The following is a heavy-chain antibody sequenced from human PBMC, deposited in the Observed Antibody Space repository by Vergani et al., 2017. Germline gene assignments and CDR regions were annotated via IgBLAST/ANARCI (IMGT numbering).Heavy chain of an antibody. CDR1: GFTFSSYS. V-gene: IGHV3-21*01. J-gene: IGHJ4*02. CDR3: ARDLFYYDSSGYYSGFFDY. D-gene: IGHD3-22*01. Sequence: EVQLVESGGGLVKPGGSLRLSCAASGFTFSSYSMNWVRQAPGKGLEGVSSISSSSSYIYYADSVKGRVTISRDNAKNSLYLQMNSLRAEDTAVYYCARDLFYYDSSGYYSGFFDYWGQGTLVTVSS. CDR2: ISSSSSYI.